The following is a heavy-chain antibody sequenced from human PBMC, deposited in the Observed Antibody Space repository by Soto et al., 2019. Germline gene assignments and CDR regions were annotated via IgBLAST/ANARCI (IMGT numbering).Heavy chain of an antibody. J-gene: IGHJ6*03. CDR3: ARGEGDFWSGSYYYYYMDV. D-gene: IGHD3-3*01. Sequence: SETLSLTCAVYGGSFSGYYWSWIRQPPGKGLEWIGEINHSGSTNYNPSLKSRVTISVDTSKNQFSLKLSSVTAADTAVYYCARGEGDFWSGSYYYYYMDVWGKGTTVTVSS. CDR2: INHSGST. V-gene: IGHV4-34*01. CDR1: GGSFSGYY.